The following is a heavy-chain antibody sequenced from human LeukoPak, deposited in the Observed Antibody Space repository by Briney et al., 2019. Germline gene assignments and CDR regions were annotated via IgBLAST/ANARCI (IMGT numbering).Heavy chain of an antibody. Sequence: SEILSLTCTVSGGSISSYYWSWIRQPPGKGLEWIGYIYYSGSTNYNPSLKSRVTISVDTSKNQFSLKLSSVTAADTAVYYCARAPYSSSWPDYWGQGTLVTVSS. D-gene: IGHD6-13*01. CDR2: IYYSGST. CDR3: ARAPYSSSWPDY. CDR1: GGSISSYY. J-gene: IGHJ4*02. V-gene: IGHV4-59*01.